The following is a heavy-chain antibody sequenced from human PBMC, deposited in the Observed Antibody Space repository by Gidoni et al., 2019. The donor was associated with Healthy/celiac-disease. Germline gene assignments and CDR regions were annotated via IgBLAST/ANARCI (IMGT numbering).Heavy chain of an antibody. CDR3: ARGALMRSGSYYLAY. Sequence: QVQLVQSGAEVKKPGASVTGSFKASGYTFTTYYMHWVRQAPGQGLEWMGIINPSGGSTSYAQKFQGRVTMTRDTSTSTVYMELSSLRSEDTAVYYCARGALMRSGSYYLAYWGQGTLVTVSS. D-gene: IGHD1-26*01. V-gene: IGHV1-46*01. J-gene: IGHJ4*02. CDR1: GYTFTTYY. CDR2: INPSGGST.